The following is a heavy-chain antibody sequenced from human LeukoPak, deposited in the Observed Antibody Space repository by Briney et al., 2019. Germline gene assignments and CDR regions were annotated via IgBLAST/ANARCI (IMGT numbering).Heavy chain of an antibody. J-gene: IGHJ5*02. Sequence: GGSLRLSCTPFGFTFSTYAMNWVRQAPGKGLEWVGGITGNAGFIGYADSVKGRFIISRDNTNNRLFLQMRSLRGEDTAVYYCAKDKVPDGKWEIDRWGQGTLVTVSS. CDR2: ITGNAGFI. D-gene: IGHD1-26*01. CDR1: GFTFSTYA. CDR3: AKDKVPDGKWEIDR. V-gene: IGHV3-23*01.